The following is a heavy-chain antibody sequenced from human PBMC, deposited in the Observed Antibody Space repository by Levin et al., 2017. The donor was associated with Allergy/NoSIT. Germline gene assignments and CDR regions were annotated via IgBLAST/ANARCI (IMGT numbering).Heavy chain of an antibody. CDR1: GFTFDDYG. V-gene: IGHV3-20*04. CDR3: AREVSPDGYSSGWTDY. CDR2: INWNGGST. D-gene: IGHD6-19*01. Sequence: GESLKISCAASGFTFDDYGMSWVRQAPGKGLEWVSGINWNGGSTGYADSVKGRFTISRDNAKNSLYLQMNSLRAEDTALYYCAREVSPDGYSSGWTDYWGQGTLVTVSS. J-gene: IGHJ4*02.